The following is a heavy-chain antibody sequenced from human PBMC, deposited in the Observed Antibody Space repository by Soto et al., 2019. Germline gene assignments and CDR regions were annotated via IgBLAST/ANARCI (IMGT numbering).Heavy chain of an antibody. CDR3: ASSAYGGNLNSFMAPLGPLDY. Sequence: ASVKVSCKASGGTFSSYAISWVRQAPGQGLEWMGGINPILGIANYAQKFQGRVTITTDKSTSTAYMELSSLTSEVTAMYSCASSAYGGNLNSFMAPLGPLDYWGQGTLVTVSS. CDR2: INPILGIA. CDR1: GGTFSSYA. J-gene: IGHJ4*02. V-gene: IGHV1-69*10. D-gene: IGHD4-17*01.